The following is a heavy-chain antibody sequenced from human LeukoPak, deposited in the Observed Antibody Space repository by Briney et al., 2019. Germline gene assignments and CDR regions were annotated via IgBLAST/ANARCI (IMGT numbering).Heavy chain of an antibody. CDR3: AKGRIYDSSGWFDY. V-gene: IGHV3-74*01. J-gene: IGHJ4*02. CDR2: VNIDASST. Sequence: GGSLRLSCVASGYIFSNYWIHWVRQAPGKGLVWVSRVNIDASSTSYADSVKGRFTISRDNAKNTLYLQMNGLRAEDTAVYYCAKGRIYDSSGWFDYWGQGTLVTVSS. D-gene: IGHD3-22*01. CDR1: GYIFSNYW.